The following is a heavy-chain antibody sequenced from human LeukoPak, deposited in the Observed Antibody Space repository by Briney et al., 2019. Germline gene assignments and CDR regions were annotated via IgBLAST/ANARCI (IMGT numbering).Heavy chain of an antibody. V-gene: IGHV3-23*01. Sequence: GGSLRLSCAASGFTFSSYAMSWVRLAPGKGLEWVSAISGSGGSTYYADSVKGRFTISRDNSKNTLYLQMNSLRAEDTAVYYCAKDLSPYYDYVWGSYRYDYFDYWGQGTLVTVSS. CDR1: GFTFSSYA. J-gene: IGHJ4*02. CDR3: AKDLSPYYDYVWGSYRYDYFDY. CDR2: ISGSGGST. D-gene: IGHD3-16*02.